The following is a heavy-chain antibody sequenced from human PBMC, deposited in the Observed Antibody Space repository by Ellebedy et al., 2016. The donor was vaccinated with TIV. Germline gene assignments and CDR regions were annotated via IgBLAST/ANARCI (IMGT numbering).Heavy chain of an antibody. CDR2: ISGSGDST. D-gene: IGHD3-10*01. V-gene: IGHV3-23*01. J-gene: IGHJ4*02. CDR1: GFTFSSYG. Sequence: GESLKISCAASGFTFSSYGMNWVRQAPGKGLEWVSIISGSGDSTYYADSVKGRFTISRDNSKNTLYLQMNSLRAEDTAVYYCARHRGASIDYYGSGAVDYWGQGSLVTISS. CDR3: ARHRGASIDYYGSGAVDY.